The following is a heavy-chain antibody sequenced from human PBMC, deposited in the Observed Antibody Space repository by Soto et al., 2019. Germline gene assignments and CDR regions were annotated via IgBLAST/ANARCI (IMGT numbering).Heavy chain of an antibody. J-gene: IGHJ4*02. V-gene: IGHV1-18*01. D-gene: IGHD2-15*01. CDR1: GYTFTSYG. Sequence: ASVKVSCKASGYTFTSYGISWVRQAPGQGLEWMGWISAYNGNTNYAQKLQGRVTMTTDTSTSTAYMELRSLRSDDTAVYYCEREVVPATPPIHFDNRGQGTLLTVP. CDR2: ISAYNGNT. CDR3: EREVVPATPPIHFDN.